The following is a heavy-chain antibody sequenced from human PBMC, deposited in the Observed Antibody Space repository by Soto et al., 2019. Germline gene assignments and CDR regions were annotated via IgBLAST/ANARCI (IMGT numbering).Heavy chain of an antibody. CDR3: ARQKNSRWGDDYYYYGMDV. CDR2: IYPGDSDT. Sequence: PGESLKISCKGSGYSFTSYWIGWVRQMPGKGLEWMGIIYPGDSDTRYSPSFQGQVTISADKSISTAYLQWSSPKASDTAMYYCARQKNSRWGDDYYYYGMDVWGQGTTVTVSS. J-gene: IGHJ6*02. V-gene: IGHV5-51*01. D-gene: IGHD3-16*01. CDR1: GYSFTSYW.